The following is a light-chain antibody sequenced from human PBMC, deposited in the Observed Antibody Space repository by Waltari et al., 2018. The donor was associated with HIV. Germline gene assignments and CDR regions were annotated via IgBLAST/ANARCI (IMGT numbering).Light chain of an antibody. CDR3: SSYTSSSTLV. CDR2: EVS. CDR1: SSDVGGYNY. V-gene: IGLV2-14*01. J-gene: IGLJ1*01. Sequence: QSALTQPASVSGSPGQSLTISCTGTSSDVGGYNYVSWYQPHPGKAPKLMIYEVSNRPSGVANRFSGSKSGNTASLTSAGLQAEDEADYYCSSYTSSSTLVFGTGTKVTVL.